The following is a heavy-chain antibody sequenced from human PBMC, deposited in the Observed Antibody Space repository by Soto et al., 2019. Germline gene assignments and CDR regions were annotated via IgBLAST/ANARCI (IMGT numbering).Heavy chain of an antibody. CDR3: AKDGPYYYGMEV. Sequence: PAETLSLTCSVSGGSITNTDYYWNWIRQAPGKGLEWIGSIDYSWSTYYNPSLKSRVIISADTSKKLFSLKLRAVTAADTALYFCAKDGPYYYGMEVWGQGTTVTVAS. J-gene: IGHJ6*02. CDR1: GGSITNTDYY. CDR2: IDYSWST. V-gene: IGHV4-30-4*01.